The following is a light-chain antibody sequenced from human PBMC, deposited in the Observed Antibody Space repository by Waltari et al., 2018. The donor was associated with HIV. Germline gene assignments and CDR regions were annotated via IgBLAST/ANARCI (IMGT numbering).Light chain of an antibody. Sequence: DIQLTQSPSFLSASVGDRVTITYLASQGISSYLAWYQQKPGKAPKLLIYAASTLQSGVPSRFSGSGSGTEFTLTISSQQPEDFATYYCQQLNSYPPDTFGQGTRLEIK. V-gene: IGKV1-9*01. CDR2: AAS. J-gene: IGKJ5*01. CDR3: QQLNSYPPDT. CDR1: QGISSY.